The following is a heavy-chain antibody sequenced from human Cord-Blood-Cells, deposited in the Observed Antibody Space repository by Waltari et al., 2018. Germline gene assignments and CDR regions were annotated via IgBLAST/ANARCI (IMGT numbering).Heavy chain of an antibody. CDR2: INHRGST. J-gene: IGHJ5*02. CDR1: GGSFSGLY. CDR3: ATRDDSWNWFDP. Sequence: QVQPQHWGAGLLKPSETLPPTCAAYGGSFSGLYWSWLRQPPGNGLAWLGEINHRGSTNSNPTLKSRVTISVDPPKNQFSLRLSSVTAADTAVDYCATRDDSWNWFDPCGQGTLVTVSS. V-gene: IGHV4-34*01. D-gene: IGHD2-15*01.